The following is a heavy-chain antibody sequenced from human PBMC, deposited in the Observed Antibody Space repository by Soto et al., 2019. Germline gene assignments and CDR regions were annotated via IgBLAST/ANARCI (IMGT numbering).Heavy chain of an antibody. J-gene: IGHJ4*02. D-gene: IGHD6-19*01. CDR2: TSFDGSSG. CDR1: GFTFSSSG. CDR3: SKSPPAVAGYFDY. Sequence: QVQLVESGGGVVQPGRSLRLSCAASGFTFSSSGMHWVRQAPGKGLEWVAVTSFDGSSGYYADSVRGRFTISRDNSNNPLYLQMNSLRAEDTAVYYGSKSPPAVAGYFDYWGQGTLVTVSS. V-gene: IGHV3-30*18.